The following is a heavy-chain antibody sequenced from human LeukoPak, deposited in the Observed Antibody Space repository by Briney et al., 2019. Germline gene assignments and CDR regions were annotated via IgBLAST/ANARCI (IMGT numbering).Heavy chain of an antibody. CDR3: ARGVEYSSSSGLGY. CDR2: IYYSGST. D-gene: IGHD6-6*01. V-gene: IGHV4-59*01. J-gene: IGHJ4*02. CDR1: SGSISSYY. Sequence: SETLSLTCTGSSGSISSYYWSWIRQPPGKGLEWIVHIYYSGSTNYNPSLESRVTISVDTSKHQFSLKLSSVTAADTAVYYCARGVEYSSSSGLGYWGQGTLVTVSS.